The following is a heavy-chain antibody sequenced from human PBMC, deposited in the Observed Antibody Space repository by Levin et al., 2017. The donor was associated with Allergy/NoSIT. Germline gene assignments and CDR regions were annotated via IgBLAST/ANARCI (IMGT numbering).Heavy chain of an antibody. V-gene: IGHV1-18*01. D-gene: IGHD2-21*01. J-gene: IGHJ4*02. CDR3: ARLWRGGDY. Sequence: GESLKISCKASGFNFINFGCNWVRQAPGQGLEWMGWVGTRNGDRRYAQKFQDRVTMTTDTSTGTAYLQVRSLSPDDTAVYFCARLWRGGDYWGQGTLVTVSS. CDR1: GFNFINFG. CDR2: VGTRNGDR.